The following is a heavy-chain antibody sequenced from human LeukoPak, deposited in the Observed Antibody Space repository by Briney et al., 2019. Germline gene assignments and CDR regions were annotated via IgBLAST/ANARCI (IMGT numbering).Heavy chain of an antibody. CDR1: GFTFSSYA. D-gene: IGHD3-3*01. Sequence: PGGSLRLSCAASGFTFSSYAMSWVRQAPGKGLEWVSAISGSGGSTYYADSVKGRFTISRDNSKNTLYLQMNSLRAEDTAVYYCAKVGIFGVATSRVYMDVWGKGTTVTVSS. J-gene: IGHJ6*03. V-gene: IGHV3-23*01. CDR2: ISGSGGST. CDR3: AKVGIFGVATSRVYMDV.